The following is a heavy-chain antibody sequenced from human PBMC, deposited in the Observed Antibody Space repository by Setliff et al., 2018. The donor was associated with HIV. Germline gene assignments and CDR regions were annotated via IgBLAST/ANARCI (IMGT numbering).Heavy chain of an antibody. J-gene: IGHJ4*02. CDR1: GGSLSGHY. Sequence: SETLSLTCAVYGGSLSGHYWTWIRQPPGEGLEWIGEINHSGKTNYNPSLKSRVTISVDTSKNQFSLKVTSVPAADTAVYYCVTSSSWSSRLNFWGQGMLVTVSS. V-gene: IGHV4-34*01. CDR3: VTSSSWSSRLNF. D-gene: IGHD6-13*01. CDR2: INHSGKT.